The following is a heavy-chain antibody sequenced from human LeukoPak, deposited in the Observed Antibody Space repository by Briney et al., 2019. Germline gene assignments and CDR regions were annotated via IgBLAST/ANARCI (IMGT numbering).Heavy chain of an antibody. D-gene: IGHD1-1*01. CDR3: AKGYNWNDAYYYYYGMDV. CDR1: GFTFSSYG. J-gene: IGHJ6*02. V-gene: IGHV3-30*18. Sequence: GGSLRLSCAASGFTFSSYGMHWVRQAPGKGLEWVAVISYDGSNKYYADSVKGRFTISRDNSKNTLYLQMNSLRAEDTAVYYCAKGYNWNDAYYYYYGMDVWGQGTTVTVSS. CDR2: ISYDGSNK.